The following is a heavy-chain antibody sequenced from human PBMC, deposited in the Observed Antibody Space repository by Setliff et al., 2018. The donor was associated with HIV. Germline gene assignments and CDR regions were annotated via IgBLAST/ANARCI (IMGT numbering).Heavy chain of an antibody. CDR1: GGSIKSGSYY. CDR2: IYYSGNT. D-gene: IGHD3-22*01. V-gene: IGHV4-39*07. Sequence: PSETLSLTCTVSGGSIKSGSYYWGWIRQPPGKGLEWIGSIYYSGNTYYNPSLKSRATISEDTSRNQFSLRLSSVTAADTAIYFCARFNALLGSSTYYDYWGPGLLVTVSS. CDR3: ARFNALLGSSTYYDY. J-gene: IGHJ4*02.